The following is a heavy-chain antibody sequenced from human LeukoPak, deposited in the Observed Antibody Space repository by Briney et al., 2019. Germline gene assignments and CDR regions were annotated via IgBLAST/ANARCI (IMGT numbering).Heavy chain of an antibody. CDR2: IRYDGSNK. CDR1: GFTFSSYG. Sequence: GGSLRLSCAASGFTFSSYGMHWVRQAPGKGLEWVAFIRYDGSNKYYADSVKGRFTISRDNSKNTLYLQMNSLRAEDTAVYYCAKGGTVHYYDSSGYQADYWGQGTLVTVSS. D-gene: IGHD3-22*01. V-gene: IGHV3-30*02. CDR3: AKGGTVHYYDSSGYQADY. J-gene: IGHJ4*02.